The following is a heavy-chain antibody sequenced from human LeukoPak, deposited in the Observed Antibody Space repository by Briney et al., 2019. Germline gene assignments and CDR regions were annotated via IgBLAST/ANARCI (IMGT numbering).Heavy chain of an antibody. D-gene: IGHD3-3*01. V-gene: IGHV4-61*01. CDR1: GGSISSGSYY. CDR3: ARGGNDFWSGLMYNWFDP. J-gene: IGHJ5*02. CDR2: IYYSGST. Sequence: SETLSLTCTVSGGSISSGSYYWSWIRQPPGKGLEWIGYIYYSGSTNYNPSLQSRVTISVDTSKNQFSLKLTSVTAADTAMYYCARGGNDFWSGLMYNWFDPWGQGTLVTVSS.